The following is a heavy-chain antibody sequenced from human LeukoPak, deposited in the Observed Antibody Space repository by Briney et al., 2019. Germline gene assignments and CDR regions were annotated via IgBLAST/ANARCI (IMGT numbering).Heavy chain of an antibody. CDR3: ASYDSSGYYHYFDY. CDR1: GFTFRSYA. CDR2: ISGSGGST. D-gene: IGHD3-22*01. Sequence: GGSLRLSCAASGFTFRSYAMSWVRQAPGKGLEWVSAISGSGGSTYYADSVKGRFTISGDNSKNTLYLQTNSLRAEDTAVYYCASYDSSGYYHYFDYWGQGTLVTVSS. J-gene: IGHJ4*02. V-gene: IGHV3-23*01.